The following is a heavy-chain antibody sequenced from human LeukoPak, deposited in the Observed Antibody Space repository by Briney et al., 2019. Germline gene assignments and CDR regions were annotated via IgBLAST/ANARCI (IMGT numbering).Heavy chain of an antibody. CDR2: IYYSGST. CDR3: ARTIWGEKDYYGSGSYSFVFDY. J-gene: IGHJ4*02. V-gene: IGHV4-39*01. Sequence: SETLSLTCTVSGGSISSSSYYWGWIRQPPGKGLEWIGSIYYSGSTYYNPSLKSRVTISVDTSKNQFSLKLSSVTAADTAVYYCARTIWGEKDYYGSGSYSFVFDYWGQGTLVTVSS. D-gene: IGHD3-10*01. CDR1: GGSISSSSYY.